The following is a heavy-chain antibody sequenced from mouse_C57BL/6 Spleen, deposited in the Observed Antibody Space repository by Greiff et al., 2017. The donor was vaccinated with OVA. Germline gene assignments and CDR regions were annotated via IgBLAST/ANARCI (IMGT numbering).Heavy chain of an antibody. J-gene: IGHJ1*03. V-gene: IGHV1-39*01. CDR2: INPNYGTT. Sequence: VQLQQSGPELVKPGASVKISCKASGYSFTDYNMNWVKQSNGKSLEWIGVINPNYGTTSYNQKFKGKATLTVDQSSSTAYMQLNSLTSEDSAVYYGARRHGSSYDWYFDVWGTGTTVTVSS. CDR3: ARRHGSSYDWYFDV. CDR1: GYSFTDYN. D-gene: IGHD1-1*01.